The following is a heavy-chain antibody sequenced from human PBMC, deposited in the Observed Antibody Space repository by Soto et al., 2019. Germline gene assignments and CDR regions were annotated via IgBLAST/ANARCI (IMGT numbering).Heavy chain of an antibody. J-gene: IGHJ4*02. CDR1: GFTFSSYG. V-gene: IGHV3-33*01. CDR2: IWYDGSNK. D-gene: IGHD1-26*01. CDR3: ARALGLQWVGASDY. Sequence: QVQLVESGGGVVQPGRSLRLSCAASGFTFSSYGMHWVRQAPGKGLEWVAVIWYDGSNKYYADSVKGRFTISRDNSKNTLYLQMNSLRAEDTAVYHCARALGLQWVGASDYWGQGTLVTVSS.